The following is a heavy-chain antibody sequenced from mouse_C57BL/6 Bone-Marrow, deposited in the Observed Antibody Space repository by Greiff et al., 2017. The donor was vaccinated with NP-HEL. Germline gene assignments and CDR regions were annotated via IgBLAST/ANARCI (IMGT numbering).Heavy chain of an antibody. CDR2: IDPSDSYT. CDR3: ARTSYYSNYVAY. D-gene: IGHD2-5*01. J-gene: IGHJ3*01. CDR1: GYTFTSYW. Sequence: QVQLQQPGAELVMPGASVKLSCKASGYTFTSYWMHWVKQRPGPGLEWIGEIDPSDSYTNYNQKFKGKSTLTVDKSSSTAYMQLSSLTSEDSAVYYCARTSYYSNYVAYWGQGTLVTVSA. V-gene: IGHV1-69*01.